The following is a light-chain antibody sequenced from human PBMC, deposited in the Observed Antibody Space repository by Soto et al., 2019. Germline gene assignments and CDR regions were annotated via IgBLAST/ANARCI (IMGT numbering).Light chain of an antibody. CDR2: AAS. CDR1: QGISSY. Sequence: DIQLTQSPSFLSASVGDGVAITCRASQGISSYLAWYQQKPGKAPKLLIYAASTLQSGVPSRFSVSGSGTEFTLTISSLQPEDFATYYCQQLNTYPLTFGGGTKVEIK. J-gene: IGKJ4*01. CDR3: QQLNTYPLT. V-gene: IGKV1-9*01.